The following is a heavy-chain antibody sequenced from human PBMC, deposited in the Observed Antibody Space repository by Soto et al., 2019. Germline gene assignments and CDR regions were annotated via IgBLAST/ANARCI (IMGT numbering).Heavy chain of an antibody. J-gene: IGHJ3*02. V-gene: IGHV3-23*01. CDR1: GFTFSSYA. CDR3: AKDLSITMIVVVINNAFDI. CDR2: ISGSGGST. D-gene: IGHD3-22*01. Sequence: GGSLRLSCAASGFTFSSYAMSWVRQAPGKGLEWVSAISGSGGSTYYADSVKGRFTISRDNSKNTLYLQMNSLRAEDTAVYYCAKDLSITMIVVVINNAFDIWGQGTMVT.